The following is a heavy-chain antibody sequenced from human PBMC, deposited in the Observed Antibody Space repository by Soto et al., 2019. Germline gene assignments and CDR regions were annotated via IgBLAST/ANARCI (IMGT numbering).Heavy chain of an antibody. CDR2: IYPEDSET. CDR3: AKEAGSAYYGMDV. J-gene: IGHJ6*02. CDR1: GYRFTHYL. Sequence: GESLKISCKGSGYRFTHYLIGWVRQLPGKDLEWIGIIYPEDSETRYSPSFQGLVTISVDKSISTAYLQWNSLQASDTAIYYCAKEAGSAYYGMDVWGQGTTVTVSS. D-gene: IGHD6-19*01. V-gene: IGHV5-51*01.